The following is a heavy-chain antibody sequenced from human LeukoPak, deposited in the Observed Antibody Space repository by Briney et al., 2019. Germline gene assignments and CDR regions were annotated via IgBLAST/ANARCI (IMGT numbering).Heavy chain of an antibody. CDR2: IIPIFGTA. V-gene: IGHV1-69*05. Sequence: SVKVSCKASGGTFSSYAISWVRQAPGQGLGWMGGIIPIFGTANYAQKFQGRVTITTDESTSTAYMELSSLRSEDTAVYYCARVVVPAAPYNWFDPWGQGTLVTVSS. CDR1: GGTFSSYA. CDR3: ARVVVPAAPYNWFDP. J-gene: IGHJ5*02. D-gene: IGHD2-2*01.